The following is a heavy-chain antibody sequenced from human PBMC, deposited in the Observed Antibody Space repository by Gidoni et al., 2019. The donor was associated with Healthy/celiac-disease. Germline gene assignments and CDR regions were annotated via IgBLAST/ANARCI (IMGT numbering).Heavy chain of an antibody. D-gene: IGHD3-22*01. Sequence: QLQLQESGPGLVKPSETLSLTCTVSGGSIRSSRYHWGWIRQPPGKGLEWIGSIYYSGSTYYNPSLKSRVTISVDTSKNQFSLKLSSVTAADTAVYYCARHVKPYYYDSSGYYGGRYFDYWGQGTLVTVSS. CDR3: ARHVKPYYYDSSGYYGGRYFDY. V-gene: IGHV4-39*01. CDR2: IYYSGST. J-gene: IGHJ4*02. CDR1: GGSIRSSRYH.